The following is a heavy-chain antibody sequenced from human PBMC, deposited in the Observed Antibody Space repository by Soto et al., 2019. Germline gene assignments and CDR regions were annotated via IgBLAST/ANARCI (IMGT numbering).Heavy chain of an antibody. Sequence: EVQLVESGGGLVQPGGSLRLSCEASGFTFRNYDMHWVRQGTGKGLEWVSGISAAGDPDYADSVEGRFTISRENAQNSFFLQMNSLRGGTTAVYYCARTDRDFYGLDVWGQGNTVIVSS. CDR1: GFTFRNYD. J-gene: IGHJ6*02. V-gene: IGHV3-13*05. CDR2: ISAAGDP. CDR3: ARTDRDFYGLDV.